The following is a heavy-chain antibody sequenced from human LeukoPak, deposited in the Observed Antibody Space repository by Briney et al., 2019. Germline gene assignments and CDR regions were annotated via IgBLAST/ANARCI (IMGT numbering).Heavy chain of an antibody. CDR2: IRNKANGSTT. J-gene: IGHJ4*02. V-gene: IGHV3-72*01. Sequence: GGSLRLPCAASGFIFSDHYMDWVRQAPGKGLEWVGRIRNKANGSTTEYAASVKGRFTILRDDSDNSLYLQMNRLKTEDAAVYYCVRVGNSYFFDCWGQGTLVTVSS. CDR3: VRVGNSYFFDC. D-gene: IGHD3-10*01. CDR1: GFIFSDHY.